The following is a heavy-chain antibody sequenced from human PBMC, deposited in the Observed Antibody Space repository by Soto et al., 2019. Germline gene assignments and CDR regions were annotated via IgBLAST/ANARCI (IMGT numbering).Heavy chain of an antibody. D-gene: IGHD3-10*02. Sequence: PSETLSLTCTVSGGSISSYYWSWIRQPPGKGLEWIGYIYYSGSTNYNPSLKSRVTISVDTSKNQFSLKLSSVTAADTAVYYCARTLFGWRIWFDPWGQGTLVTVSS. CDR3: ARTLFGWRIWFDP. CDR1: GGSISSYY. J-gene: IGHJ5*02. V-gene: IGHV4-59*01. CDR2: IYYSGST.